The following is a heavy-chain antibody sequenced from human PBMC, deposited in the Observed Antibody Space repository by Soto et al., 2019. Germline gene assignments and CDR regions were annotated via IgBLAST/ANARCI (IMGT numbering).Heavy chain of an antibody. CDR2: INDSGNI. J-gene: IGHJ5*02. V-gene: IGHV4-4*02. D-gene: IGHD2-15*01. CDR1: GGSLSTTTW. Sequence: QVQLQESGPGLLKPSGTLYLTCAVSGGSLSTTTWWNWVRQPPGKGLEWIAEINDSGNIHSNPSLKSRVTISVDKSNNQFSLTLSSVTAADTAVYFCASSTGGVAGSWWFDPWGQGALVTVSS. CDR3: ASSTGGVAGSWWFDP.